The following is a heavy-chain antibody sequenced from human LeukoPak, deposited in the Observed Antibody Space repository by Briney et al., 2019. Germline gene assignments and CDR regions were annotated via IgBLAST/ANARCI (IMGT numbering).Heavy chain of an antibody. V-gene: IGHV3-30*02. CDR2: IRYDGSNK. Sequence: GGSLRLSCAASGFTFSGYGMHWVRQAPGKGLEWVAFIRYDGSNKYYADSVKGRFTISRDNSKNTLYLQMNSLRAEDTAVYYCAKDSTVTTDYYYYYMDVWGKGTTVTISS. J-gene: IGHJ6*03. CDR1: GFTFSGYG. D-gene: IGHD4-17*01. CDR3: AKDSTVTTDYYYYYMDV.